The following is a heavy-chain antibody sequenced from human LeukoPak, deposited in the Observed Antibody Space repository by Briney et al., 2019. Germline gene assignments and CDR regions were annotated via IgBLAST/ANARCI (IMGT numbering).Heavy chain of an antibody. V-gene: IGHV3-53*01. Sequence: GGSLRLSCAASGFTVITNDMAWVRQAPGKGLEWVSVLYSDGNTKYADSVQGRFTISRDNSKNTLYLEMNSLSPDDTAVYYCARGVESLAANTLAYWGQGTLVTVSS. CDR1: GFTVITND. CDR3: ARGVESLAANTLAY. CDR2: LYSDGNT. D-gene: IGHD3-16*01. J-gene: IGHJ4*02.